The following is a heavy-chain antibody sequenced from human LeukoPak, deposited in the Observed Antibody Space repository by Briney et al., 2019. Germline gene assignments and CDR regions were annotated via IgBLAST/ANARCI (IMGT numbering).Heavy chain of an antibody. D-gene: IGHD3-3*01. J-gene: IGHJ5*02. V-gene: IGHV1-46*01. CDR3: ARDSTYYDFWSGYYSITNWFDP. CDR2: INPSGGST. Sequence: VASVKVSCKASGYTFTSYYMHWVRQAPGQGLEWMGIINPSGGSTSYAQKFQGRVTMTRDTSTSTVYMELSSLRSEDTAVYYCARDSTYYDFWSGYYSITNWFDPWGQGTLVTVSS. CDR1: GYTFTSYY.